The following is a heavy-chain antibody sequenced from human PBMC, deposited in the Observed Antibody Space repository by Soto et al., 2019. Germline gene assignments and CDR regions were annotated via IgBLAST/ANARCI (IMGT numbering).Heavy chain of an antibody. CDR3: AREDGSRITMIVVVDYYYGMDV. Sequence: GGSLRLSCAASGFTFSSYSMNWVRQAPGKGLEWVSYISSSTIYYADSVKGRFTISRDNAKNSLYLQMNSLRDEDTAVYYCAREDGSRITMIVVVDYYYGMDVWGQGTTVTVSS. CDR1: GFTFSSYS. V-gene: IGHV3-48*02. J-gene: IGHJ6*02. CDR2: ISSSTI. D-gene: IGHD3-22*01.